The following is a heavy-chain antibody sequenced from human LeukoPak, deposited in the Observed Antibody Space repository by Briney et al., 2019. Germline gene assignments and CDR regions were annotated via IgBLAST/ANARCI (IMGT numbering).Heavy chain of an antibody. CDR1: DASINSSNHY. V-gene: IGHV4-39*01. CDR3: GRSVGLRHFDY. D-gene: IGHD2-2*01. J-gene: IGHJ4*02. Sequence: SETLSLTCTVSDASINSSNHYWGWIRQPPGKGLEWIGSMYYSGSTYYNPSLKSRVTISVHTSKNQFSLRLSSVTAADTAVYCCGRSVGLRHFDYWGQGTLV. CDR2: MYYSGST.